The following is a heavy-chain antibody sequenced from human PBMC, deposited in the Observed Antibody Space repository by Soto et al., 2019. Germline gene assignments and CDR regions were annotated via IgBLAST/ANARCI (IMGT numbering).Heavy chain of an antibody. D-gene: IGHD1-26*01. CDR2: IIPIFGTA. V-gene: IGHV1-69*01. CDR3: ASGGVGAAYPIDY. Sequence: QVQLVQSGAEVKKPGSSVKVSCKASGGTFSSYAISWVRQAPGQGLEWMGGIIPIFGTANYAQKFQGRVTITADESTSTGYMELRSLTSEDTAVYYCASGGVGAAYPIDYWGQRTLVTFSS. CDR1: GGTFSSYA. J-gene: IGHJ4*02.